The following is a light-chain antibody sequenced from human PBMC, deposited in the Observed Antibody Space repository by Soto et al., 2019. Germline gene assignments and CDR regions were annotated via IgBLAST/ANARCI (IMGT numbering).Light chain of an antibody. V-gene: IGKV1-16*02. J-gene: IGKJ4*01. CDR1: QEISNH. CDR2: DAS. CDR3: QQYHNYPVT. Sequence: DIQMTQSPSSLSASVGDRVTITCRASQEISNHLAWFQQKPGKPPKSLIYDASSLQSGVPSKFSGSRSGTDFTLPISSLQPEDFATYYCQQYHNYPVTFGGGTKVEIK.